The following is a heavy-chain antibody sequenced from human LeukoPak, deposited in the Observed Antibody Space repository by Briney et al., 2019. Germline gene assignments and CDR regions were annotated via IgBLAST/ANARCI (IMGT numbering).Heavy chain of an antibody. CDR3: AREDTAMGPLYWYFDL. Sequence: GASVEVSCKASGYTFTSYYMHWVRQAPGQGLEWMGIINPSGGSTSYAQKFQGKVTMTRDMSTSTVYMELSSLRSEDTAVYYCAREDTAMGPLYWYFDLWGRGTLVTVSS. J-gene: IGHJ2*01. CDR1: GYTFTSYY. CDR2: INPSGGST. D-gene: IGHD5-18*01. V-gene: IGHV1-46*01.